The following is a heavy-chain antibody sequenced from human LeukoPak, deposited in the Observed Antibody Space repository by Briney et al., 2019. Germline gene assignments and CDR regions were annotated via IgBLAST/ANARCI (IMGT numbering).Heavy chain of an antibody. Sequence: PSETLSLTCTVSGYSISSGYYWGWIRQPPGKGLEWIGNTYHSGSTYYNPSLKSRVTISVDTSKNQFSLKLSSVTAADTAVYYCARHSPVGIYYFDYWGQGTLVTVSS. CDR3: ARHSPVGIYYFDY. V-gene: IGHV4-38-2*02. CDR1: GYSISSGYY. D-gene: IGHD1-26*01. CDR2: TYHSGST. J-gene: IGHJ4*02.